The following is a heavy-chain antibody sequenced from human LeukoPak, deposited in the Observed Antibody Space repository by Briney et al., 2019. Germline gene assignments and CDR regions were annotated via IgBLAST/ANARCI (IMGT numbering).Heavy chain of an antibody. CDR3: ARGPQFTTSSGWFDP. J-gene: IGHJ5*02. V-gene: IGHV4-4*07. Sequence: SETLSLTCSVSGGSIYSHYWSWIRQPAGKGLEWVGRIYSSGSTNYNPSLKSRVTMSVDTSKNQFSLELTSVTAADTAVYYCARGPQFTTSSGWFDPWGQGTLVTVSS. CDR2: IYSSGST. D-gene: IGHD2-2*01. CDR1: GGSIYSHY.